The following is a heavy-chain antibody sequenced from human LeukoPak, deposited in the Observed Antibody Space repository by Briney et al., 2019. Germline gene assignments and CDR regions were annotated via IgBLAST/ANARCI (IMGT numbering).Heavy chain of an antibody. CDR1: GFTFSSYS. D-gene: IGHD3-22*01. J-gene: IGHJ2*01. CDR2: ISSSSSYI. CDR3: AKVTPYYYDSSGLGYFDL. Sequence: GGSLRLSCAASGFTFSSYSMNWVRQAPGKGLEWVSSISSSSSYIYYTDSVKGRFTISRDNAKKSLYLQMNSLRAEDTALYYCAKVTPYYYDSSGLGYFDLWGRGTLVTVSS. V-gene: IGHV3-21*04.